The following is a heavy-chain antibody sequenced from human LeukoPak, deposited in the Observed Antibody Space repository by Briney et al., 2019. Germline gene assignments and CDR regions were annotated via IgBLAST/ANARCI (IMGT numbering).Heavy chain of an antibody. D-gene: IGHD1-20*01. CDR2: IIPIFGTA. CDR3: ARDRYAGITGTLDAFDI. Sequence: SVKVSCKASGGTFSSYAISWVRQAPGQGLEWMGGIIPIFGTANYAQKFQGRVTITADKSTSTAYMELSSLRSEDTAVYYCARDRYAGITGTLDAFDIWGQGTMVTVSS. CDR1: GGTFSSYA. V-gene: IGHV1-69*06. J-gene: IGHJ3*02.